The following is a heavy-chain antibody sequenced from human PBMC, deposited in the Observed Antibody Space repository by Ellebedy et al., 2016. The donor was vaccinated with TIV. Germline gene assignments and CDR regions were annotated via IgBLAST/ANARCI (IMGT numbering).Heavy chain of an antibody. CDR1: GGSISSSSYY. V-gene: IGHV4-39*01. CDR2: IYYSGST. J-gene: IGHJ4*02. CDR3: ARHRKLAYTAMVTTFDY. D-gene: IGHD5-18*01. Sequence: MPGGSLRLSCTVSGGSISSSSYYWGWIRQPPGKGLEWIGSIYYSGSTYYNPSLKSRVPISVDTSKNQFSLKLSSVTAADTAVYYCARHRKLAYTAMVTTFDYWGQGTLVTVSS.